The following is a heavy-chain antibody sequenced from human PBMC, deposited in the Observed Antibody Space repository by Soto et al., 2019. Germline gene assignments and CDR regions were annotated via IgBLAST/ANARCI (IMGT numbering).Heavy chain of an antibody. D-gene: IGHD3-10*01. J-gene: IGHJ4*02. V-gene: IGHV4-59*08. CDR1: GGSISSYY. CDR3: ARGGGFGELTDAFPPKTPSFDY. Sequence: SETLSLTCTVSGGSISSYYWSWIRQPPGKGLEWIGYIYYSGSTNYNPSLKSRVTISVDTSKNQFSLKLSSVTAADTAVYYCARGGGFGELTDAFPPKTPSFDYWGQGTLVTVSS. CDR2: IYYSGST.